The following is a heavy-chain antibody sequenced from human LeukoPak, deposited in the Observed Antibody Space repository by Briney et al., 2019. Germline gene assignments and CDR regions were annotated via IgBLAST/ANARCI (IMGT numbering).Heavy chain of an antibody. CDR2: IIPIFGTA. V-gene: IGHV1-69*06. J-gene: IGHJ4*02. CDR1: GGTFSSYA. CDR3: ARDVLLWFGELLYWLDY. D-gene: IGHD3-10*01. Sequence: SVKVSCKASGGTFSSYAISWVRQAPGQGLEWMGGIIPIFGTANYAQKFQGRVTITADKSTSTAYMELSSLRSDDTAVYYCARDVLLWFGELLYWLDYWGQGTLVTVSS.